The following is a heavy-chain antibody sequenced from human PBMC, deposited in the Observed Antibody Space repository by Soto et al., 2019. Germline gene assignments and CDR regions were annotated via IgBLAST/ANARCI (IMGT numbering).Heavy chain of an antibody. CDR3: AIDPLIGTPDYGLDV. CDR2: INNDGSNT. D-gene: IGHD1-7*01. J-gene: IGHJ6*02. CDR1: GFTFSTYW. Sequence: EVQLVESGGGLVQPGGSLRLSCAASGFTFSTYWMHWARQPPGKGLVWVSRINNDGSNTAYADSVKGRFTISRDNAQSTLYLQMNSLRAEDTDVYYCAIDPLIGTPDYGLDVWGQGTTVSVSS. V-gene: IGHV3-74*01.